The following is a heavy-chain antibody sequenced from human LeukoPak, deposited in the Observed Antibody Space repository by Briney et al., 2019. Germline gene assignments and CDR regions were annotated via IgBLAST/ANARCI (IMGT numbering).Heavy chain of an antibody. CDR2: INPSGGST. Sequence: GASVKVSCQASGYTFTSYYMHWVRLAPGQGLEWMGIINPSGGSTSYAQKFQGRVTITRDTSASTAYMELSSLRSEDTAVYYCARDERFGELLVDYYYGMDVWGQGTTVTVSS. CDR1: GYTFTSYY. V-gene: IGHV1-46*01. D-gene: IGHD3-10*01. CDR3: ARDERFGELLVDYYYGMDV. J-gene: IGHJ6*02.